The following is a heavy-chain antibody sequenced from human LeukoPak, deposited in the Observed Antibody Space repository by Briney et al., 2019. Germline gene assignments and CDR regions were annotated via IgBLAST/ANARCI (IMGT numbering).Heavy chain of an antibody. CDR3: ARIGSWIQLWLRDLYFDY. D-gene: IGHD5-18*01. CDR2: ISYDGSNK. Sequence: GGSLRLSCAASGFTFSSYAMSWVRQAPGKGLEWVAVISYDGSNKYYADSVKGRFTIFRDNSKNTLYLQMNSLRAEDTAVYYCARIGSWIQLWLRDLYFDYWGQGTPVTVSS. J-gene: IGHJ4*02. CDR1: GFTFSSYA. V-gene: IGHV3-30*04.